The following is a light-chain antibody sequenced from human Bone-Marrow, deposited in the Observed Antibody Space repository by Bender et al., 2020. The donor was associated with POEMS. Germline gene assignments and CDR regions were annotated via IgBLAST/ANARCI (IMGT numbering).Light chain of an antibody. CDR2: QNT. CDR1: TSNIGSNY. CDR3: AAWDDSLSGFVV. Sequence: QSVLTQPPSVSGTPGQRVSISCSGSTSNIGSNYVYWYQQLPGTAPQVVIYQNTRRPSRIPNRFSGSKSGTSASLAISGLRSEDEADYYCAAWDDSLSGFVVFGGGTKVTVL. J-gene: IGLJ2*01. V-gene: IGLV1-47*01.